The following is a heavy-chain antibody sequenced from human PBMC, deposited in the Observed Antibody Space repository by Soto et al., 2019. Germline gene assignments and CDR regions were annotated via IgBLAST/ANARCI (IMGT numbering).Heavy chain of an antibody. Sequence: PGGSLRLSCAASGFTLSSYAMSWVRQAPGKGLEWVSAISGSGGSTYYADSVKGRFTISRDNSKNTLYLQMNSLRAEDTAVYYCAKVVDNYDFWSGYYRSDYWGQGTLVTVSS. V-gene: IGHV3-23*01. CDR2: ISGSGGST. D-gene: IGHD3-3*01. CDR3: AKVVDNYDFWSGYYRSDY. CDR1: GFTLSSYA. J-gene: IGHJ4*02.